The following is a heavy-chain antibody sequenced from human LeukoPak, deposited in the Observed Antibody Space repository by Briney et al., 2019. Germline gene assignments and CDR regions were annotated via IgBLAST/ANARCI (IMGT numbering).Heavy chain of an antibody. Sequence: GASVKVSCKASGYTFTSYYMHWVRQAPGQGLEWMGIINPSGGSTSYAQKFQGRVTMTRDMSTSTVYMELSSLRSEDTAVYYCARGPIRLWFGESPKYYFDYWGQGALVTVSS. CDR1: GYTFTSYY. J-gene: IGHJ4*02. CDR3: ARGPIRLWFGESPKYYFDY. V-gene: IGHV1-46*01. CDR2: INPSGGST. D-gene: IGHD3-10*01.